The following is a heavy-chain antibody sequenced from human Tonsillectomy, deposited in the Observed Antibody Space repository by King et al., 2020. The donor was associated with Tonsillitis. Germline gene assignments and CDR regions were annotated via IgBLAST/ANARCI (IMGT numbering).Heavy chain of an antibody. D-gene: IGHD5-12*01. CDR2: IRSSSSYI. Sequence: VQLVESGGGLVKPGGSLRLSCAASGFTFSTYSMNWVRQAPGKGLEWVSSIRSSSSYIYYADSVKGRFTISRDNAKNSLYLQMNSLRAEDTAVYYCAKDAAATPGFFESWGQGTLVTVSS. CDR1: GFTFSTYS. J-gene: IGHJ4*02. CDR3: AKDAAATPGFFES. V-gene: IGHV3-21*01.